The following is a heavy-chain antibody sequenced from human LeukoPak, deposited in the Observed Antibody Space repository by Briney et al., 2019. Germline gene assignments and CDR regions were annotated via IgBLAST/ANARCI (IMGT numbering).Heavy chain of an antibody. V-gene: IGHV4-34*01. CDR2: INHSGST. J-gene: IGHJ6*03. Sequence: SETLSLTCAVYGGSFSGYYWNWIRQPPGKGLEWIGEINHSGSTNYNPSLKSRVTISVDTSKNQFFLKVTSVTAADTAVYYCARGYCSGGSCYPLKSIYYYYMDVWGEGTTVTFSS. CDR1: GGSFSGYY. D-gene: IGHD2-15*01. CDR3: ARGYCSGGSCYPLKSIYYYYMDV.